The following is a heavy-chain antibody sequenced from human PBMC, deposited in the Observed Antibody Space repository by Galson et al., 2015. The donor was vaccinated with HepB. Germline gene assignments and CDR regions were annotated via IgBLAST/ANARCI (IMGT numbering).Heavy chain of an antibody. D-gene: IGHD3-9*01. CDR3: ARATYYDILTHFDY. Sequence: SLRLSCAASGSTFSSYSMNWVRQAPGKGLEWVSSISSSSSYIHYADSVKGRFTISRDNAKSSLYLQMNSLRAEDTAVYYCARATYYDILTHFDYWGQGTLVTVSS. J-gene: IGHJ4*02. V-gene: IGHV3-21*01. CDR1: GSTFSSYS. CDR2: ISSSSSYI.